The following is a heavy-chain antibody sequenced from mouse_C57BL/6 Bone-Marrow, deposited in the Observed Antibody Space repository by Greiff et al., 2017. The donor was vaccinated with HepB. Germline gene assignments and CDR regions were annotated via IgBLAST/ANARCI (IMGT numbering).Heavy chain of an antibody. CDR3: TGYLLFAY. CDR2: IDPENGDT. CDR1: GFNIKDDY. J-gene: IGHJ3*01. D-gene: IGHD2-1*01. V-gene: IGHV14-4*01. Sequence: EVKLMESGAELVRPGASVKLSCTASGFNIKDDYMHWVKQRPEQGLEWIGWIDPENGDTEYASKFQGKATITADTSSNTAYLQLSSLTSEDTAVYYCTGYLLFAYWGQGTLVTVSA.